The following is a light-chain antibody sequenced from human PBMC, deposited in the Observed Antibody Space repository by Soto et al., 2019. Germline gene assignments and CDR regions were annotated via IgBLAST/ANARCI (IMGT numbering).Light chain of an antibody. CDR2: HAS. CDR3: QQYNEWPLT. CDR1: QSVSNN. V-gene: IGKV3-15*01. J-gene: IGKJ4*01. Sequence: EIVMTQSPATLSVSPGERATLSCRDSQSVSNNLAWYQLKPGQAPRLLIYHASTGATGIPARFSGSGSGTELTLTISSVQSEDFAVYYCQQYNEWPLTFGGGTKVEIK.